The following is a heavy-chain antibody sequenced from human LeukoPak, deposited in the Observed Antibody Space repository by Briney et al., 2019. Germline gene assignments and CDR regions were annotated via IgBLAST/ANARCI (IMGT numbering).Heavy chain of an antibody. CDR2: ISWNSGSI. CDR1: GFTFDDYA. Sequence: GGSLRLSCAASGFTFDDYAMHWVRQAPGKGLEWVSGISWNSGSIGYADSVKGRFTISRDNAKNSLYLQMNSLRAEGTALYYCAKARRGAALDYWGQGTLVTVSS. V-gene: IGHV3-9*01. J-gene: IGHJ4*02. CDR3: AKARRGAALDY. D-gene: IGHD2-15*01.